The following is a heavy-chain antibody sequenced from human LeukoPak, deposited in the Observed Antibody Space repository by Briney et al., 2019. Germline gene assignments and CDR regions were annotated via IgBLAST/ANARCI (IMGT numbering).Heavy chain of an antibody. J-gene: IGHJ4*02. CDR2: MNPGDSDT. CDR3: ARPGNIQGLFEY. D-gene: IGHD2/OR15-2a*01. CDR1: GSRLTSYW. Sequence: GESLEISCEVSGSRLTSYWIGGVRQMPGKGLEWMGIMNPGDSDTRYSPSFQGQVTISADKSINTAYLQWSSLKASDTAMYYCARPGNIQGLFEYWGQGTLVIVSS. V-gene: IGHV5-51*01.